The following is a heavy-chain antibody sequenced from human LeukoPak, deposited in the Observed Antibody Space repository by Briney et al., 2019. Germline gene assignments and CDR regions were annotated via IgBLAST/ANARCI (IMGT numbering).Heavy chain of an antibody. V-gene: IGHV1-2*02. CDR1: GYTFTDYY. CDR2: INPNTGGT. CDR3: AVKMGYCSSSRCLTGFDY. J-gene: IGHJ4*02. Sequence: ASVKVSCKASGYTFTDYYMHWVRQAPGQGLEWMGWINPNTGGTDYTQKFQGRVTMTRDTSISTAYMELSSLRSDDAAVYYCAVKMGYCSSSRCLTGFDYWGQGTLVTVSS. D-gene: IGHD2-2*01.